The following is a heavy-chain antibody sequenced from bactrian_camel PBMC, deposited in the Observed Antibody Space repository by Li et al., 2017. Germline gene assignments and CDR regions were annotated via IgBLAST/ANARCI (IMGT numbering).Heavy chain of an antibody. CDR3: VAATRPVGGNCPIFVSYNA. J-gene: IGHJ4*01. Sequence: VQLVESGGGSVQAGGSLRLSCAASGYVYSAMCLAWFRQAPDKEREDLASIDGDGTTTYADSVKGRFTISQDNAKRTVYLRMNALKPEDSAMYYCVAATRPVGGNCPIFVSYNARGQGTQVTV. V-gene: IGHV3S53*01. D-gene: IGHD7*01. CDR1: GYVYSAMC. CDR2: IDGDGTT.